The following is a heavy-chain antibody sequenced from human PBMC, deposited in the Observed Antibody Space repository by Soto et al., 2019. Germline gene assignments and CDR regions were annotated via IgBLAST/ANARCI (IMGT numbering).Heavy chain of an antibody. CDR2: IISNDDK. V-gene: IGHV2-26*01. Sequence: SGPTLVNPTETLTLTCSVSGFSLTDTRMGVSWIRQAPGKALEWLAHIISNDDKSYSTSLKSRLTISKDTSKSQVVLRMTNMDPVDTGRYYCARAPFYSDSDGYYFEFDYWGPGTLVTVS. J-gene: IGHJ4*02. D-gene: IGHD3-22*01. CDR3: ARAPFYSDSDGYYFEFDY. CDR1: GFSLTDTRMG.